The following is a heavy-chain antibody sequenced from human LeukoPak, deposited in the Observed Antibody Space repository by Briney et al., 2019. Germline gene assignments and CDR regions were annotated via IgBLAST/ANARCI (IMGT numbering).Heavy chain of an antibody. J-gene: IGHJ4*02. V-gene: IGHV3-48*01. D-gene: IGHD3-22*01. CDR1: GFTFSSYS. CDR3: ARAYYDSSGYYSFDY. Sequence: GGSLRPSCAASGFTFSSYSMNWVRQAPGKGLEWVSYISSSSSTIYYADSVKGRFTISRDNAKNSLYLQMNSLRAEDTAVYYCARAYYDSSGYYSFDYWGQGTLVTVSS. CDR2: ISSSSSTI.